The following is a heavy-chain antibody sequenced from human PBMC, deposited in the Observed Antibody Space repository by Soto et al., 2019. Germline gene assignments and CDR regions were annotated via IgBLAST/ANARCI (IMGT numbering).Heavy chain of an antibody. Sequence: ASVKVSCKVSGYTLTELSMHWVRQAPGKGLEWMGGFDPEDGETIYAQKFQGRVTMTEDTSTDTAYMELSSLRSEDTAVYYCATVGIQLLLNAFDIWGQGTMVTVSS. CDR1: GYTLTELS. V-gene: IGHV1-24*01. J-gene: IGHJ3*02. CDR3: ATVGIQLLLNAFDI. D-gene: IGHD5-18*01. CDR2: FDPEDGET.